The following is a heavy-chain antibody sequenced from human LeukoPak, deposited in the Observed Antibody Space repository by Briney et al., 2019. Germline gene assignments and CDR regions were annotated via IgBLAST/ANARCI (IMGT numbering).Heavy chain of an antibody. J-gene: IGHJ3*02. CDR3: ARGRMAASATGPFDI. Sequence: SETLSLTCTVSGGSISSYYSNWLRRPPGKGLECIGYIYYSGSTSYDSSVKSRVTISVDTSKNHFSLNLSSVTAADTAVYYCARGRMAASATGPFDIWGQGTMVTVSS. D-gene: IGHD2-15*01. CDR2: IYYSGST. V-gene: IGHV4-59*01. CDR1: GGSISSYY.